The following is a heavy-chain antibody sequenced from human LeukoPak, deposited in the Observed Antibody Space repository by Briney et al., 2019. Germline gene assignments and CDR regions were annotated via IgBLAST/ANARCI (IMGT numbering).Heavy chain of an antibody. CDR2: ISYDGSNK. V-gene: IGHV3-30*19. D-gene: IGHD4-17*01. Sequence: GGSLRLSCIGSTFTFSDYGMHWVRQAPGKGLEWVAVISYDGSNKYYADSVKGRFTISRDNSKNTLYLQMNSLRAEDTAVYYCARELSSTYGDYGAFDIWGQGTMVTVSS. CDR3: ARELSSTYGDYGAFDI. J-gene: IGHJ3*02. CDR1: TFTFSDYG.